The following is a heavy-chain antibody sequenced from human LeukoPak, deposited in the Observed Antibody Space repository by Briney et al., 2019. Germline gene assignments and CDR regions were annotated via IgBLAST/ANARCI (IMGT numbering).Heavy chain of an antibody. D-gene: IGHD3-10*01. V-gene: IGHV3-23*01. CDR3: AKSLMRDRWFGES. J-gene: IGHJ5*02. CDR1: GFTFSSFG. CDR2: MSGSGGST. Sequence: GGTLRLSCAASGFTFSSFGMSWVRQAPGKGLEWVSAMSGSGGSTYYAESVKGRFTISRDTSRNTVYLQMNRLRREDTAVYYCAKSLMRDRWFGESWGQGTLVTVSS.